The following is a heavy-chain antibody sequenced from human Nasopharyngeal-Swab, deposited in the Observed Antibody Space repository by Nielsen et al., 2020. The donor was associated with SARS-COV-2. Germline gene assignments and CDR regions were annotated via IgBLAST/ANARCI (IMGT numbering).Heavy chain of an antibody. CDR3: ARMDFIASRDY. Sequence: GESLKISCAASGFSFSSYAMNWVRQAPGKGLEWVAEIWYDGDNKHYAESVKGRFTISRDDSKNMVNLQLNSLRAEDTAVYYCARMDFIASRDYWGQGTLVTVSS. CDR2: IWYDGDNK. V-gene: IGHV3-33*01. D-gene: IGHD6-13*01. CDR1: GFSFSSYA. J-gene: IGHJ4*02.